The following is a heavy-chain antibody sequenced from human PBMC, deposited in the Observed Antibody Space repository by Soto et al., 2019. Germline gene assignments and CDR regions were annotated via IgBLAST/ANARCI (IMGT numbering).Heavy chain of an antibody. D-gene: IGHD1-26*01. V-gene: IGHV3-48*02. J-gene: IGHJ6*02. Sequence: EVQLVESGGGLVPPGGSLRLSCATSGFTFSSYNFNWVRLAPGKGLEWISFISNSGSATNYADSVEGRFIISRDTAKNSLFLQMNSLRDEDTAVYYCARKQSSGSWWGGRRYYSYSMDVWGQGTTVTVSS. CDR3: ARKQSSGSWWGGRRYYSYSMDV. CDR1: GFTFSSYN. CDR2: ISNSGSAT.